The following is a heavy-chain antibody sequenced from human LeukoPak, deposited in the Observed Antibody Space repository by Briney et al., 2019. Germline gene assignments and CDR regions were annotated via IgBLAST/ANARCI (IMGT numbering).Heavy chain of an antibody. Sequence: ASVKVSLKASVYTFTSYGISWVRQAPGQGLEWMGWISAYNGNTNYTQKLQGRVTMTTDTSTSTAYMEPKSLRSDDTAVYYCAVAVSLQWRDFDYWGQGTLVTVSS. CDR2: ISAYNGNT. V-gene: IGHV1-18*01. J-gene: IGHJ4*02. CDR3: AVAVSLQWRDFDY. CDR1: VYTFTSYG. D-gene: IGHD6-19*01.